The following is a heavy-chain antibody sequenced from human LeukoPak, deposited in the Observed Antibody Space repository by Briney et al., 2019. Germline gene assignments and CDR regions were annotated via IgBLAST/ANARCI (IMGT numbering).Heavy chain of an antibody. CDR1: GFTFSSYG. D-gene: IGHD6-19*01. Sequence: PGRSLRLSCAASGFTFSSYGMHWVRQAPGKGLEWVAVIWYDGSNKYYADSVKGRFTISRDNSKNTLYLQMNSLRAEDTAVYYCAGTSGWYEPIDYWGQGTLVTVSS. CDR3: AGTSGWYEPIDY. V-gene: IGHV3-33*01. J-gene: IGHJ4*02. CDR2: IWYDGSNK.